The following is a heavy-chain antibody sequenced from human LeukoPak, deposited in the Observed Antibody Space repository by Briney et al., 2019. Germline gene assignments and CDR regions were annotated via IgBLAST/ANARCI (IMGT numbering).Heavy chain of an antibody. V-gene: IGHV4-4*07. CDR2: VSSSGST. J-gene: IGHJ3*02. CDR3: AREDRDDSFDI. CDR1: GDSITYFY. Sequence: SETLSLTCSVSGDSITYFYWSWIRQAAGKGLEWIGRVSSSGSTDYNASLKSRVTMSVDTSKNQLSLKMISVTAADTAVYYCAREDRDDSFDIWGQGTMVTVSS.